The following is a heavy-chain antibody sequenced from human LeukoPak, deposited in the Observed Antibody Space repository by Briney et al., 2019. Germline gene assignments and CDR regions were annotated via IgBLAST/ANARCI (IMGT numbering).Heavy chain of an antibody. CDR3: AXDPVEQPYWFFDL. V-gene: IGHV4-59*01. J-gene: IGHJ2*01. CDR1: GGSISGSY. CDR2: VSYSGST. D-gene: IGHD1/OR15-1a*01. Sequence: SETLSLTCSVSGGSISGSYWNWIRQPPGKGLEWIGYVSYSGSTNYNPSLKSRVTISVDTSKNQFSLKLSSVTAADTAVYYCAXDPVEQPYWFFDLWGRGTLVTVSS.